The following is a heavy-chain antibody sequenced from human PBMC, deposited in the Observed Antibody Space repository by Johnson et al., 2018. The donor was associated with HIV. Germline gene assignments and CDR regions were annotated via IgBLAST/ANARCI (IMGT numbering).Heavy chain of an antibody. CDR1: GFTFSSYG. CDR2: IWYDGSNK. CDR3: AKDMGAYQLLYAFDI. Sequence: QVQLVESGGGVVQPGRSLRLSCAASGFTFSSYGMHWVRQAPGKGLEWVAVIWYDGSNKYYADSVKGRFTISRDNSKNTLYLQMNSLGAEETAVDYCAKDMGAYQLLYAFDIWGQGTMVTVSA. D-gene: IGHD2-2*02. J-gene: IGHJ3*02. V-gene: IGHV3-33*06.